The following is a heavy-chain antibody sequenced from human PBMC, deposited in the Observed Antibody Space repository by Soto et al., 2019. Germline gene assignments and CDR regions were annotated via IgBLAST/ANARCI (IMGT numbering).Heavy chain of an antibody. J-gene: IGHJ6*03. CDR2: INHSGST. CDR1: GGSFSGYY. Sequence: QVQLQQWGAGLLKPSETLSLTCAVYGGSFSGYYWSWIRQPPGKGLEWIGEINHSGSTNYNPSLKSRVTISVDTSKNQFSLKLSSVTAADTAVYYCARWEHDYSNLPGYYYYYMDVWGKGTTVTVSS. V-gene: IGHV4-34*01. CDR3: ARWEHDYSNLPGYYYYYMDV. D-gene: IGHD4-4*01.